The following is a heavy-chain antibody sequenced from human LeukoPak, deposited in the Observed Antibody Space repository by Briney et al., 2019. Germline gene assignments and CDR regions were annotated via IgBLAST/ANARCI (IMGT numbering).Heavy chain of an antibody. CDR2: ISYDGSNK. CDR1: GFTFSSYA. D-gene: IGHD5-12*01. V-gene: IGHV3-30-3*01. CDR3: AGVSHSGYENDAFDI. J-gene: IGHJ3*02. Sequence: GGSLRLSCAASGFTFSSYAMHWVRQAPGKGLEWVTVISYDGSNKYYADSVKGRFTISRDNSKNTLYLQMNSLRAEDTAVYYCAGVSHSGYENDAFDIWGQGTMVTVSS.